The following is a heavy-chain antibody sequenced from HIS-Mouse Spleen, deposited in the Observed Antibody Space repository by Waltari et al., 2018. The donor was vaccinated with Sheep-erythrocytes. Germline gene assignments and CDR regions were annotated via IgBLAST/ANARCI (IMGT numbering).Heavy chain of an antibody. J-gene: IGHJ3*02. Sequence: QVQLVESGGGVVQPGRSLRLSCAASGFTFSSYGMPWVRQAPGKGLEWVAVISYDGSNKYYADSGKGRFTISRDNSKNTLYLQMKSLRAEDTAVYYCAKGDAMVYDAFDIWGQGTMVTVSS. D-gene: IGHD2-8*01. CDR1: GFTFSSYG. CDR3: AKGDAMVYDAFDI. V-gene: IGHV3-30*18. CDR2: ISYDGSNK.